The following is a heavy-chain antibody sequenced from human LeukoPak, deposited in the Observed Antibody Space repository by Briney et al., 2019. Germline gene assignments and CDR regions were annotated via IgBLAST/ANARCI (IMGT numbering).Heavy chain of an antibody. J-gene: IGHJ4*02. CDR2: ISSSSSTI. Sequence: GGSLRLSCTASGFTFSSYSMNWVRQTPGKGLEWDSYISSSSSTIHYADSVKGRFTISRDNAKNSLYLEMNSLRAEDTAVYYCAPKMYYYDSSAYYPSDYWGQGTLVTVSS. CDR3: APKMYYYDSSAYYPSDY. CDR1: GFTFSSYS. V-gene: IGHV3-48*01. D-gene: IGHD3-22*01.